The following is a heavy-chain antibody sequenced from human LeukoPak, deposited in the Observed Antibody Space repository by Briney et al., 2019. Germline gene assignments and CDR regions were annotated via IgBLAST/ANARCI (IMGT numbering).Heavy chain of an antibody. J-gene: IGHJ4*02. V-gene: IGHV1-18*04. CDR3: ARVPPSAHQLLSSDY. CDR2: ISANNGET. D-gene: IGHD2-2*01. CDR1: GYTFTNYG. Sequence: ASVKVSCKASGYTFTNYGISWVRQAPGQGLEGMAWISANNGETRYAQNLQGRVTMTTDTSTSTAYMELRSLRSDDTAVYYCARVPPSAHQLLSSDYWGQGTQVAVSS.